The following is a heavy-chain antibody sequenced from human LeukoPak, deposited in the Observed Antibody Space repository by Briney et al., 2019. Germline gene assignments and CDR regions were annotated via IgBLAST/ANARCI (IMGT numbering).Heavy chain of an antibody. J-gene: IGHJ4*02. CDR3: AREGRDCSSTSCYATGVDY. CDR2: MNLNSGNT. Sequence: ASVKVSCKASGYTFTSYDINWVRQATGQGLEWMGWMNLNSGNTGYAQKFQGRVTMTRNTSISTAYMELSSLRSEDTAVYYCAREGRDCSSTSCYATGVDYWGQGTLVTVSS. D-gene: IGHD2-2*01. CDR1: GYTFTSYD. V-gene: IGHV1-8*01.